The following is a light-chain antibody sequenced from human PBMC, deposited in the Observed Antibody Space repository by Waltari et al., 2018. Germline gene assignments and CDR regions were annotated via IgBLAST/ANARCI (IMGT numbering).Light chain of an antibody. V-gene: IGKV1-8*01. J-gene: IGKJ3*01. CDR2: AAS. CDR3: QQYYSYPLFT. Sequence: AIRMTQSPSSFSASPGDRVTITCRASQGISSYLAWYQQKPGKAPKLLIYAASTLQSGVPSRFSGSGSGTDFTLTISCLQSEDFATYYCQQYYSYPLFTFGPGTKVDIK. CDR1: QGISSY.